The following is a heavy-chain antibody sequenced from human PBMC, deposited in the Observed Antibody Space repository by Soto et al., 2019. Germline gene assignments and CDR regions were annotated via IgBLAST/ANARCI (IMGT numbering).Heavy chain of an antibody. CDR2: IYYSGAT. V-gene: IGHV4-59*01. D-gene: IGHD3-22*01. Sequence: KPSETRSLTCTVSGDSISSYYWSWIRQPPGKGPEWIAYIYYSGATNYNPSLSSRVTISVDTSKNQFSLRLSSVTAADTAVYYCASGYYFDYLGQGTLVTVSS. CDR1: GDSISSYY. J-gene: IGHJ4*02. CDR3: ASGYYFDY.